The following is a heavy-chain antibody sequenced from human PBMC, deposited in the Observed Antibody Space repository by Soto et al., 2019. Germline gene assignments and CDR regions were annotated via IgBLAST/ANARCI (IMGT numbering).Heavy chain of an antibody. D-gene: IGHD3-16*01. CDR3: ASWGTGRNHNWFDP. CDR2: IIPIFGTA. CDR1: GGTFSSYA. Sequence: SVKVSCKASGGTFSSYAISWVRQAPGQGLEWMGGIIPIFGTANYAQKFQGRVTITADKSTSTAYMELSSLRSEDTAVYYCASWGTGRNHNWFDPWGQGTLVTVSS. V-gene: IGHV1-69*06. J-gene: IGHJ5*02.